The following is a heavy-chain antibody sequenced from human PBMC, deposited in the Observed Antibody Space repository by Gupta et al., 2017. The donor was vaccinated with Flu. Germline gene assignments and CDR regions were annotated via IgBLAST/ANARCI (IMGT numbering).Heavy chain of an antibody. V-gene: IGHV3-7*01. D-gene: IGHD2-2*03. CDR3: VRGAASVNDGYCDS. CDR2: VKQDGSEN. J-gene: IGHJ5*01. Sequence: MTWVRQAPGKGLEWVANVKQDGSENHYVDSVKGRFTISRDNAKNSVYLQMDSLRGDDTAVYYCVRGAASVNDGYCDSWGQGTLVTVSS.